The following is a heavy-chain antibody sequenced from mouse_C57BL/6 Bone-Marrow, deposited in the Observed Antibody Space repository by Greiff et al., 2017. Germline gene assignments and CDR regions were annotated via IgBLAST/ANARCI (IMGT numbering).Heavy chain of an antibody. D-gene: IGHD1-1*01. Sequence: VKLQQPGAELVKPGASVKVSCKASGYTFTSYWMHWVKQRPGQGLEWIGRIHPSDSGTNYNQKFKGKATLTVDKSSSTAYMQLSSLTSEDSAVYYCAIEGRYGSNAMDYWGQGTSVTVSS. CDR2: IHPSDSGT. J-gene: IGHJ4*01. CDR1: GYTFTSYW. V-gene: IGHV1-74*01. CDR3: AIEGRYGSNAMDY.